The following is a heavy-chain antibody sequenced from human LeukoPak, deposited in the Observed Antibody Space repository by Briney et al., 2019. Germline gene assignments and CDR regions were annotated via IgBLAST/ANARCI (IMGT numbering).Heavy chain of an antibody. CDR2: IIWNSGSK. CDR1: GFTFDDYA. V-gene: IGHV3-9*01. Sequence: PGRSLRLSCAASGFTFDDYAMHWVRQAPGKGPEWVSGIIWNSGSKGYEDTVNGRFTIPRDHAKNSLYLQMDSLRAEDTGLYYCVKDIFPVYVGAGLSAFDIWGQGTMVTVSS. J-gene: IGHJ3*02. CDR3: VKDIFPVYVGAGLSAFDI. D-gene: IGHD2-8*01.